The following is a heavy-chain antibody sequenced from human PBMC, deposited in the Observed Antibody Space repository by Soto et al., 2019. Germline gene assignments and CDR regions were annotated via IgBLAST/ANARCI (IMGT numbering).Heavy chain of an antibody. V-gene: IGHV1-69*12. CDR1: GGTFSSYA. D-gene: IGHD3-3*01. CDR2: IIPIFGTA. J-gene: IGHJ5*02. CDR3: ARHHRIRFLEWLLFDP. Sequence: QVQLVQSGAEVKKPGSSVKVSCKASGGTFSSYAISWVRQAPGQGLEWMGGIIPIFGTANYAQKFQGRVTITADESTSTAYMELSRLRSEDTAVYYCARHHRIRFLEWLLFDPWGQGTLVTVSS.